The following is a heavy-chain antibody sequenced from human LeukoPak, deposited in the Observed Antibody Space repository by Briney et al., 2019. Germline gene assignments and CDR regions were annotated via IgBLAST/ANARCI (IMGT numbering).Heavy chain of an antibody. D-gene: IGHD2-8*01. V-gene: IGHV4-61*02. CDR2: IYTSGST. J-gene: IGHJ4*02. CDR3: ARDPGYCTNGVCSDYFDY. Sequence: SQTLSLTCTVSGGSISSGSYYWSWIRQPAGKGLEWIGRIYTSGSTNYNPSLKSRVTISVDMSKNQFSLKLSSVTAADTAVYYCARDPGYCTNGVCSDYFDYWGQGTLVTVSS. CDR1: GGSISSGSYY.